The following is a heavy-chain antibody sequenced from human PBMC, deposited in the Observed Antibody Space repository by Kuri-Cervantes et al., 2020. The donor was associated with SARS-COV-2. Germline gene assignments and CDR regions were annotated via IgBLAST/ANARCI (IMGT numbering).Heavy chain of an antibody. CDR2: ISYDGSNK. CDR1: GFTLSSYG. Sequence: GESLKISCAASGFTLSSYGMQWVRQAPGKGLEWVAVISYDGSNKYYADSVKGRFTISRDNSKNTLYLQMNSLRAEDTAVYYCARTLGEDIVVVPAATFDYWGQGTLVTVSS. V-gene: IGHV3-30*03. J-gene: IGHJ4*02. CDR3: ARTLGEDIVVVPAATFDY. D-gene: IGHD2-2*01.